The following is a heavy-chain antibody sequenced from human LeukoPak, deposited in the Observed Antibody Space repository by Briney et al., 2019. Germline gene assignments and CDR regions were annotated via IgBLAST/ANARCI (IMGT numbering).Heavy chain of an antibody. Sequence: GGSLGLSCAASGFTFSSYGMHWVRQAPGKGLEWVAVIWYDGSNKYYADSVKGRFTISRDNSKNTLYLQMNSLRAEDTAVYYCARDPSWGMAFDYWGQGTLVTVSS. V-gene: IGHV3-33*01. CDR3: ARDPSWGMAFDY. D-gene: IGHD2-8*02. CDR1: GFTFSSYG. CDR2: IWYDGSNK. J-gene: IGHJ4*02.